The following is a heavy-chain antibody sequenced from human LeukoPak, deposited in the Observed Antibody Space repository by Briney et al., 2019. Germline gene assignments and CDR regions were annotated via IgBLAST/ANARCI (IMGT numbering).Heavy chain of an antibody. D-gene: IGHD6-19*01. J-gene: IGHJ1*01. CDR3: ARDSSGWLKDYYLH. CDR1: GYTFTGYY. Sequence: ASVKVSCKASGYTFTGYYIHWVRQAPGQGLEWMGWINPNSGDTNYAQKFQGRVTMTRDTSISTAYMELSWLGSDDTAVYYCARDSSGWLKDYYLHWGQGTLVTVSS. CDR2: INPNSGDT. V-gene: IGHV1-2*02.